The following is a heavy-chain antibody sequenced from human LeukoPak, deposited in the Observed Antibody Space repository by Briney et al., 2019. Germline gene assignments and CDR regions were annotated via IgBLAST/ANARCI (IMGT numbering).Heavy chain of an antibody. J-gene: IGHJ3*02. V-gene: IGHV3-7*01. CDR1: GFTFSSYW. Sequence: GGSLRLSCAASGFTFSSYWMSWVRQAPGKGLEWVSNIKQDGSEKYYLDSVKGRFTISRDNAKNSLYLQMNSLRAEDTAVYYCARGVYWSSYYIIGGEWAFEIWGQGTRVTVSS. CDR2: IKQDGSEK. D-gene: IGHD3-3*01. CDR3: ARGVYWSSYYIIGGEWAFEI.